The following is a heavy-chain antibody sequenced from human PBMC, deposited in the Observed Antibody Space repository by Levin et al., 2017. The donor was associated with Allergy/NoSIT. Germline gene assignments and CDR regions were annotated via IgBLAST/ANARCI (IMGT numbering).Heavy chain of an antibody. V-gene: IGHV1-2*06. CDR2: INPNSGGT. CDR3: ARERYFWSGYLADYYYYMDV. D-gene: IGHD3-3*01. Sequence: ASVKVSCKASGYTFTGYYMHWVRQAPGQGLEWMGRINPNSGGTNYAQKFQGRVTMSRDTSISTAYMELSRLRSDDTAVYYCARERYFWSGYLADYYYYMDVWGKGTTVTVSS. J-gene: IGHJ6*03. CDR1: GYTFTGYY.